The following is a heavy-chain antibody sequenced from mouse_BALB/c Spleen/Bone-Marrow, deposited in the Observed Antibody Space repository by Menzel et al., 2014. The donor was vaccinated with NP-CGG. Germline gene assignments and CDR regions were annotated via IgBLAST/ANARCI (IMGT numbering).Heavy chain of an antibody. V-gene: IGHV1-87*01. J-gene: IGHJ4*01. D-gene: IGHD1-2*01. CDR3: ARRDYGIRENYYAMDY. Sequence: QAQLKQSGAELARPGASVKLSCKASGYTFTSYWMQWVKQRPGQGLEWIGAIYPGDGDTRYTQKFKGKATLTADKSSSTAYMQLSSLASEDSAVYYCARRDYGIRENYYAMDYWGQGTSVTVSS. CDR1: GYTFTSYW. CDR2: IYPGDGDT.